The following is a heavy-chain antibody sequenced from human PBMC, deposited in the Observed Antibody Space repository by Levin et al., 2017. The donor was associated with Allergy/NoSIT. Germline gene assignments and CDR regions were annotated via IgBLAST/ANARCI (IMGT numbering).Heavy chain of an antibody. V-gene: IGHV3-74*01. D-gene: IGHD1-26*01. CDR3: GRALIGGATTGGDD. CDR2: INGDGSST. J-gene: IGHJ4*02. CDR1: GFTFSSYW. Sequence: PGGSLRLSCAASGFTFSSYWMHWVRQAPGKGLVWVSRINGDGSSTNYADSVKGRFIISRDNAKNTLSLQMNSLRSDDTAVYYCGRALIGGATTGGDDWGQGTLVTGSA.